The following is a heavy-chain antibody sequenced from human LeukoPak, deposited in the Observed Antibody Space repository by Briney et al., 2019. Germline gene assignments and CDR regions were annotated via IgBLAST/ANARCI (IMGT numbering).Heavy chain of an antibody. CDR1: GFTFSSYG. CDR2: IWYDGSNK. Sequence: GGSLRLSCAASGFTFSSYGMHWVRQAPGKGLEWVAVIWYDGSNKYYADSVKGRFTISRDNSKNTLYLQMNSLRAEDTAVYYCARDAPIVGVTPDGGMDVWGQGTTVTVSS. D-gene: IGHD1-26*01. V-gene: IGHV3-33*01. J-gene: IGHJ6*02. CDR3: ARDAPIVGVTPDGGMDV.